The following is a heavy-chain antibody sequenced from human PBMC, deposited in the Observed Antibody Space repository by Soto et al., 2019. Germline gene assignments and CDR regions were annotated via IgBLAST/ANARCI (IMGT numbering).Heavy chain of an antibody. J-gene: IGHJ3*02. D-gene: IGHD2-15*01. CDR2: ISYDGSNK. Sequence: QVQLVESGGGVVQPGRSLRLSCAASGFTFSSYGMHWVRQAPGKGLEWVAVISYDGSNKYYADSVKGRFTISRDNSKNTLYLQMNSLRAEDTAVYYCANLGLARRGVHSAFDIWGQGTMVTVSS. CDR3: ANLGLARRGVHSAFDI. CDR1: GFTFSSYG. V-gene: IGHV3-30*18.